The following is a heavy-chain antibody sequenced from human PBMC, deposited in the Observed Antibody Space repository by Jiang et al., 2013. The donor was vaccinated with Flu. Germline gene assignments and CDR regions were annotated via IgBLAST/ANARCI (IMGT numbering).Heavy chain of an antibody. Sequence: LLKPSETLSLTCAVSGGSLGAHFWTWIRQPPGGGWSGLGKSIWSGFSNYKPSLKSRVTMLLDMSKNQFSLTLTSVTAADTGVYYCVRVSYVAFYFDIWGLG. J-gene: IGHJ4*02. CDR1: GGSLGAHF. CDR2: SIWSGFS. V-gene: IGHV4-34*01. D-gene: IGHD1-26*01. CDR3: VRVSYVAFYFDI.